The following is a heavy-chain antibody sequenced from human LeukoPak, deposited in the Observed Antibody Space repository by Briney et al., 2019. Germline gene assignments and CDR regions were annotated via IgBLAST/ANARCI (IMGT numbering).Heavy chain of an antibody. J-gene: IGHJ4*02. CDR3: ARELLDDYGDYFY. CDR2: INPNSGGT. CDR1: GYTFTGYY. D-gene: IGHD4-17*01. Sequence: ASVKVSCKASGYTFTGYYMHWVRQAPGQGLERMGRINPNSGGTNYAQKFQGRFTMTRDTSISTAYMELSRLRSDDTAVYYCARELLDDYGDYFYWGQGTLVTVSS. V-gene: IGHV1-2*06.